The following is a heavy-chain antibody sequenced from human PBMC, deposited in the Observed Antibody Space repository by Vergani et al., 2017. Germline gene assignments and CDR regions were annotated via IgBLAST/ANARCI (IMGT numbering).Heavy chain of an antibody. Sequence: QVQLQESCPGLVKPSQTLSLTCTVSGGSISSGSYYWSWIRQPAGKGLEWIGRIYTSRSTNYNPSLKSLVTISVDTSKNQFSLKLSSVTAADTAVYYCARHHCSSTSGPKKFKFDPWGQGTLVTVSS. CDR3: ARHHCSSTSGPKKFKFDP. V-gene: IGHV4-61*02. J-gene: IGHJ5*02. CDR2: IYTSRST. D-gene: IGHD2-2*01. CDR1: GGSISSGSYY.